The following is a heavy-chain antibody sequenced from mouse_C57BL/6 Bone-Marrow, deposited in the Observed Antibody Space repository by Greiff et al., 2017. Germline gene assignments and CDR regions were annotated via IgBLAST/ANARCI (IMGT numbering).Heavy chain of an antibody. CDR2: IYPRSGNT. CDR1: GYTFTSYG. V-gene: IGHV1-81*01. CDR3: ARLGPGAWFAY. Sequence: VQLQQSGAELARPGASVKLSCKASGYTFTSYGISWVKQRTGQGLEWIGEIYPRSGNTYYNEKFKGKATLTADTSSSTAYMELRSLTSEDSAVYFCARLGPGAWFAYWGQGTLVTVSA. J-gene: IGHJ3*01.